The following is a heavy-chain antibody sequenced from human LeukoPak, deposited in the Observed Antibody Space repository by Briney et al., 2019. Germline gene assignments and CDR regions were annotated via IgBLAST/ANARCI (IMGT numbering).Heavy chain of an antibody. CDR2: ISSSSSYT. Sequence: GGSLRLSCAASGFTFSNYYMNWIRQAPGKGLEWVSYISSSSSYTNYADSVKGRFTISRDNAKNSLYLQMNSLRAEDTAVYYCARGCSSTSCHTADNGFDPWGQGTLVTVCS. CDR3: ARGCSSTSCHTADNGFDP. CDR1: GFTFSNYY. V-gene: IGHV3-11*06. J-gene: IGHJ5*02. D-gene: IGHD2-2*01.